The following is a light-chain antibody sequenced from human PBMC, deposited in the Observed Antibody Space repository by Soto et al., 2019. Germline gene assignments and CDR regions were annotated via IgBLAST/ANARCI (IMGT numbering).Light chain of an antibody. CDR1: QGISNY. J-gene: IGKJ1*01. CDR2: LAS. CDR3: QKYDSAPWT. Sequence: DIQMTQSPSSLSASVGDRVTITCRASQGISNYLAWYQQKPGKVPKLLIYLASTLHSGVPSRFRGSGSGTDFTLTISSLQPEDVATYYCQKYDSAPWTFGKGTQVEIK. V-gene: IGKV1-27*01.